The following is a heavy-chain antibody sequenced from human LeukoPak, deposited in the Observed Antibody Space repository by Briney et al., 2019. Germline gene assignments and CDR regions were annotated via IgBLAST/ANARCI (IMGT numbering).Heavy chain of an antibody. CDR3: ARGSPLKYCSGGSCLLY. CDR1: GGSISSGSYY. CDR2: IYTSGST. Sequence: SQTLSLTCTVSGGSISSGSYYWSWIRQPAGRGLEWIGRIYTSGSTNYNPSLKSRVTISVDTSKNQFSLKLSSVTAADTAVYYCARGSPLKYCSGGSCLLYWGQGTLVTVSS. V-gene: IGHV4-61*02. J-gene: IGHJ4*02. D-gene: IGHD2-15*01.